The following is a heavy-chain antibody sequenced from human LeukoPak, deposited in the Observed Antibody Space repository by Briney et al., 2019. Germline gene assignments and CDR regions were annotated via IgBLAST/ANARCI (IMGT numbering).Heavy chain of an antibody. CDR1: GFTFSSYS. Sequence: GGSLRLSCAASGFTFSSYSMNWVRRAPGKGLEWVSSISSSSSYIYYADSVKGRFTISRDNAKNSLYLQMNSLRAEDTAVYYCARDDREYYDILTDYENYYYYYGMDVWGQGTTVTVSS. CDR3: ARDDREYYDILTDYENYYYYYGMDV. V-gene: IGHV3-21*01. CDR2: ISSSSSYI. J-gene: IGHJ6*02. D-gene: IGHD3-9*01.